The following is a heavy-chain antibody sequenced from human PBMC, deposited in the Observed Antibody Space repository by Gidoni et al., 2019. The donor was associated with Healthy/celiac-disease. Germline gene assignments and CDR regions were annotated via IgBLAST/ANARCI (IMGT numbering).Heavy chain of an antibody. D-gene: IGHD1-26*01. J-gene: IGHJ4*02. V-gene: IGHV3-43D*03. Sequence: VQLVASGGVVVQPGGSLRLSCAASGFTFDDYAMHWVRQAPGKGLEWVSLISWDGGSTYYADSVKGRFTISRDNSKNSLYLQMNSLRAEDTALYYCAKDIGGSYGEFDYWGQGTLVTVSS. CDR1: GFTFDDYA. CDR2: ISWDGGST. CDR3: AKDIGGSYGEFDY.